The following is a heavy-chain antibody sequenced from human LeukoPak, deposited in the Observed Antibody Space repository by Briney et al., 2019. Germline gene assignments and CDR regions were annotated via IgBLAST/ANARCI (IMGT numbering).Heavy chain of an antibody. D-gene: IGHD4-23*01. CDR2: ISGSGGST. CDR1: GFTFSSYA. Sequence: GGSLRLSCAASGFTFSSYAMSWVRQAPGKGLEWVSAISGSGGSTYYADSVKGRFTISRDYSKNTLYLQMNSLRAEDTAVYYCAKVFQRSAVVDDAFDIWGQGTMVTVSS. V-gene: IGHV3-23*01. CDR3: AKVFQRSAVVDDAFDI. J-gene: IGHJ3*02.